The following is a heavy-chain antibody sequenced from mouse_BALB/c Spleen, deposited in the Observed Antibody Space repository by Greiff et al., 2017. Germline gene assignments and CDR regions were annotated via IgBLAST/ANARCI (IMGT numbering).Heavy chain of an antibody. Sequence: VQLKESGPDLVKPSQSLSLTCTVTGYSITSGYSWPWIRQFPGNKLEWMGYIHYSGSTNYNPSLKSRISITRDTSKNQFFLQLNSVTTEDTATYYCARWGGYYDYWGQGTTLTVSS. CDR3: ARWGGYYDY. D-gene: IGHD2-3*01. CDR1: GYSITSGYS. V-gene: IGHV3-1*02. CDR2: IHYSGST. J-gene: IGHJ2*01.